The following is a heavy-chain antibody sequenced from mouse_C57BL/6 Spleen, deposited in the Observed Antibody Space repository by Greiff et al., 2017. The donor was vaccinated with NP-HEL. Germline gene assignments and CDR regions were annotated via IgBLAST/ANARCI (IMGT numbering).Heavy chain of an antibody. D-gene: IGHD1-1*01. CDR3: AKHKGGSSSYYYAMDY. CDR2: IWGGGST. V-gene: IGHV2-9*01. Sequence: QVHVKQSGPGLVAPSQSLSIPCTVSGFSLTSYGVDWVRQPPGTGLEWLGVIWGGGSTNYNSALMSRLSISKDNSKSQVFLKMNSLQTDDTAMYYCAKHKGGSSSYYYAMDYWGQGTSVTVSS. CDR1: GFSLTSYG. J-gene: IGHJ4*01.